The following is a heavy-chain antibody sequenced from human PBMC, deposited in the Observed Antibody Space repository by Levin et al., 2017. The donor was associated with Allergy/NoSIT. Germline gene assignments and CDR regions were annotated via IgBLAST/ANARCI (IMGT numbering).Heavy chain of an antibody. J-gene: IGHJ6*02. V-gene: IGHV4-34*01. Sequence: SETLSLTCAVYVWSFSFDFLRWIRQPPGKGLALLGEINHRGSTNYNPSLTRRVTISVDTSKNQFSLKLSSVTAADTAVYYCARGPTPGVVPAAYIDGMDVWGQGTTVTVSS. CDR2: INHRGST. D-gene: IGHD2-2*01. CDR1: VWSFSFDF. CDR3: ARGPTPGVVPAAYIDGMDV.